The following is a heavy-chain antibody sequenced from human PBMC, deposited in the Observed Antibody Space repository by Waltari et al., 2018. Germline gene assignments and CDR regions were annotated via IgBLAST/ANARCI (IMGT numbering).Heavy chain of an antibody. J-gene: IGHJ1*01. Sequence: EVQLVESGGGLVQPGGSLRLSCAASGFTFSAHYMDWVRQAPGKGLEWVGRVRDKANRYTTEYAASVKGRFTISRDDLKNSLFLQMNSLKTEDTAVYYCSYSGSYKHFQDWGQGTQVTVSS. CDR1: GFTFSAHY. CDR3: SYSGSYKHFQD. D-gene: IGHD1-26*01. V-gene: IGHV3-72*01. CDR2: VRDKANRYTT.